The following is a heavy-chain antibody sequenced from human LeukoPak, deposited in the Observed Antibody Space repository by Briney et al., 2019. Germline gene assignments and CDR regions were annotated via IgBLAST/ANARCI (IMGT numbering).Heavy chain of an antibody. J-gene: IGHJ4*02. D-gene: IGHD6-19*01. CDR3: AGERGEEYSSGWYKRNYFDN. V-gene: IGHV4-39*07. CDR1: GDSFSSVTDY. CDR2: GDYSGGT. Sequence: PSETLSLTCTVSGDSFSSVTDYWAWIRQPSGKGLEWIASGDYSGGTYYNPSLESRVAISADMSKNQFSLKLTSVTGADTAVYYCAGERGEEYSSGWYKRNYFDNWGQGIRVTVSS.